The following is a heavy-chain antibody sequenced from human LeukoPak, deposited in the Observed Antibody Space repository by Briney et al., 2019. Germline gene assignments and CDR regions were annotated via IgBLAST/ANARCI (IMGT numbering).Heavy chain of an antibody. D-gene: IGHD2-21*02. Sequence: SQTLSLTCAVSGGSTSSGGYSYNWIRQPPGKGLEWIGYIYNSGSTSYNPSLKSRVTMSVDTSKNQFSLKLSSVTAADTAVYYCARGWGPAYCGGDCHRHFDYWGQGALVTVSS. CDR3: ARGWGPAYCGGDCHRHFDY. CDR1: GGSTSSGGYS. CDR2: IYNSGST. V-gene: IGHV4-30-4*07. J-gene: IGHJ4*02.